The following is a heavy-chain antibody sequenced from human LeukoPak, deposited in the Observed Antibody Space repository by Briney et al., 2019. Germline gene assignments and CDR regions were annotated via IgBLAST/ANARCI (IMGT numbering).Heavy chain of an antibody. CDR1: GFTFSSYW. Sequence: HTGGSLRLSCAASGFTFSSYWMSWVRQAPGKGLEWVSGISWNSGSIGYADSVKGRFTISRDNAKNSLYLQMNSLRAEDTALYYCAKDKMGRQLGHNWFDPWGQGTLVTVSS. CDR2: ISWNSGSI. CDR3: AKDKMGRQLGHNWFDP. V-gene: IGHV3-9*01. J-gene: IGHJ5*02. D-gene: IGHD6-13*01.